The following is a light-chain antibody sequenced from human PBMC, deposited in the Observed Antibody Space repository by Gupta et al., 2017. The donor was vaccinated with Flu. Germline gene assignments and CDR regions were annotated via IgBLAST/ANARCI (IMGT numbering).Light chain of an antibody. V-gene: IGKV1-39*01. CDR3: QHRDSTPRT. CDR2: AAS. J-gene: IGKJ1*01. CDR1: QSISSY. Sequence: GDRVTITCRASQSISSYLNWYQQKPGEAPKLLIYAASSLQSGVPSRFSGSGSGTDFTLTISSLQPEDFANYYCQHRDSTPRTFGQGTEVEIK.